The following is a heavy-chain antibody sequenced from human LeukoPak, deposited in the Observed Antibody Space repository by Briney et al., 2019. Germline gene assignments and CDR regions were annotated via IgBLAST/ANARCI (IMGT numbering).Heavy chain of an antibody. Sequence: GESLKISRKGSGYSFTSYWIGWVRQMPGKGLEWMGIIYPGDSDTRYSPSFQGQVTISADKSISTAYLQWSSLKASDTAIYYCARQMDSTYFDYWGQGTLVTVSS. D-gene: IGHD3/OR15-3a*01. CDR1: GYSFTSYW. J-gene: IGHJ4*02. V-gene: IGHV5-51*01. CDR2: IYPGDSDT. CDR3: ARQMDSTYFDY.